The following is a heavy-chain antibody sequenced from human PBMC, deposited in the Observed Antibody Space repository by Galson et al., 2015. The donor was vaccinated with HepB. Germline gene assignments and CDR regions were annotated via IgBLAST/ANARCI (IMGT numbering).Heavy chain of an antibody. D-gene: IGHD4-17*01. CDR2: ISAYNGNT. CDR1: GYTFTSYG. Sequence: SVKVSCKASGYTFTSYGISWVRQAPGQGLEWMGWISAYNGNTNYAQKLQGRVTMTTDTSTSTAYMELRSLRSDDTAVYYCARVVGPDDDYGDHTYDYWGHGSLVTV. J-gene: IGHJ4*01. CDR3: ARVVGPDDDYGDHTYDY. V-gene: IGHV1-18*01.